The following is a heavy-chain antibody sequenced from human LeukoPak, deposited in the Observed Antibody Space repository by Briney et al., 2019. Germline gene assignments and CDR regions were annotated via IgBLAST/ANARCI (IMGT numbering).Heavy chain of an antibody. D-gene: IGHD3-10*01. V-gene: IGHV5-51*01. CDR2: IYPGDSDI. Sequence: GESLKISCKGSGYSFTSYWIGWVRQMPGEGLEWMGIIYPGDSDITYSPSLQGQVTISADKSISTAYLQWSSLKASDTAMYYCVAGTYSYYFDYWGQRTLVTVSS. CDR3: VAGTYSYYFDY. CDR1: GYSFTSYW. J-gene: IGHJ4*02.